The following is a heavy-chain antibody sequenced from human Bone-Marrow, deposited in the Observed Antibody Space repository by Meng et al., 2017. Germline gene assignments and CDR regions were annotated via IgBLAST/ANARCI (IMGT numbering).Heavy chain of an antibody. CDR1: GGSISSGNRN. Sequence: QGPRQRRGPGLVKPSQTRSLTCTASGGSISSGNRNWSWIRQHPGKGLEYIGYIYDSGSTYNTPSLKSRVIVSVDTSKNQFSLRLNSVTAADTAVYYCASLYGDSSVWYLDLWGRGTLVTVSS. CDR3: ASLYGDSSVWYLDL. V-gene: IGHV4-31*03. D-gene: IGHD4-17*01. J-gene: IGHJ2*01. CDR2: IYDSGST.